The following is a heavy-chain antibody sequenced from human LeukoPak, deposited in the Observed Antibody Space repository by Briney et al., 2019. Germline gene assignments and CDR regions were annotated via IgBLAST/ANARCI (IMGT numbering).Heavy chain of an antibody. D-gene: IGHD3-10*01. CDR1: GFTVSSNY. CDR3: ARGTVTMVDY. V-gene: IGHV3-66*01. J-gene: IGHJ4*02. CDR2: IYSGGST. Sequence: GGSLRLSCAASGFTVSSNYMSWVRPAPGRGLEWVSVIYSGGSTYYADSVKGRFTISRDNSKNTLFLQMNSLRAGDTAVYYCARGTVTMVDYWGQGTLVTVSS.